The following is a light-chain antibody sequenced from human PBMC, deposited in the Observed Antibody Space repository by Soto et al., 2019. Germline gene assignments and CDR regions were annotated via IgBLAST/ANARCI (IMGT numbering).Light chain of an antibody. J-gene: IGKJ1*01. V-gene: IGKV1-8*01. CDR2: AAS. CDR1: QGISSY. CDR3: QQYYSYPPT. Sequence: AIRMTQSPSSFSASTGDRVTITCRASQGISSYLAWYQQKPGRAPKLLIYAASTLQSRVPSRFSGSGAGTDFTLTLSFLQSEDFATYYCQQYYSYPPTFGQGTKVEIK.